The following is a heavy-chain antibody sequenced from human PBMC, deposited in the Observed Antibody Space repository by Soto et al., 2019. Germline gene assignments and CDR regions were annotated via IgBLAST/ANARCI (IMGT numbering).Heavy chain of an antibody. CDR2: IWYDGSNK. CDR1: GFTFSNNG. Sequence: QVQLVESGGGVVQPGRSLRLSCAASGFTFSNNGMHWVRQAPGKGLEWVAVIWYDGSNKYYADSVKGRFTISRDNSKNTLYLQMNSLRADDTAVYYCARDGNYYDSSGTDYWGQGTLVTVSS. D-gene: IGHD3-22*01. CDR3: ARDGNYYDSSGTDY. J-gene: IGHJ4*02. V-gene: IGHV3-33*01.